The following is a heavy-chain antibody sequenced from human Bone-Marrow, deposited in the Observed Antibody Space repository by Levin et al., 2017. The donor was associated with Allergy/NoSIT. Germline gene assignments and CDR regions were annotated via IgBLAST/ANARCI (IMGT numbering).Heavy chain of an antibody. V-gene: IGHV3-23*01. Sequence: GGSLRLSCAASGFTFSSYAMSWVRQAPGKGLEWVSGIRGSGVGTYYADSVEGRFTISRDNSKNTLYLQMKSLRAEDTAVYYCAKDISSSWSTGDLDYWGQGTQVTVSS. CDR3: AKDISSSWSTGDLDY. D-gene: IGHD6-6*01. J-gene: IGHJ4*02. CDR2: IRGSGVGT. CDR1: GFTFSSYA.